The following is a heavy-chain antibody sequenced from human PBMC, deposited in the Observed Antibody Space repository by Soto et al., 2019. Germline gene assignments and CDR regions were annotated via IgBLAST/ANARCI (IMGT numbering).Heavy chain of an antibody. CDR3: GPRRFNGMDV. Sequence: SVKVSCKTSGGTFSSYAISWVRQAPGQGLEWMGGIVPLFRTTNYAQKFQGRVTITADTSTYTVYMEPADTATYYCARSIRGPRRFNGMDVWGQGTTVTVSS. J-gene: IGHJ6*02. V-gene: IGHV1-69*06. CDR2: IVPLFRTT. D-gene: IGHD2-21*01. CDR1: GGTFSSYA.